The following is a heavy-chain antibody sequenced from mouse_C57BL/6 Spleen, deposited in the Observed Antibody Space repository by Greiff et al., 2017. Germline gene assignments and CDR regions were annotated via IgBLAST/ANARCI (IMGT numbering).Heavy chain of an antibody. D-gene: IGHD1-1*01. CDR1: GYTFTSYG. V-gene: IGHV1-81*01. J-gene: IGHJ3*01. CDR3: ARSGVTTVVDSFAY. CDR2: IYPRSGNT. Sequence: VQGVESGAELARPGASVKLSCKASGYTFTSYGISWVKQRTGQGLEWIGEIYPRSGNTYYNEKFKGKATLTADKSSSTAYMELRSLTSEDSAVYFCARSGVTTVVDSFAYWGQGTLGTVSA.